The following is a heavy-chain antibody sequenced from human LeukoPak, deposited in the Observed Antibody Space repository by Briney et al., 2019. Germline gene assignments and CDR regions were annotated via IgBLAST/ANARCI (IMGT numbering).Heavy chain of an antibody. J-gene: IGHJ1*01. Sequence: GGSLRLSCAASGFTFSSYAMSWVRQAPGKGLEWVSAISGSGGSTYYADSVKGRFTISRDNSKNTLYLQMNSLRAEDTAVYYCAKEVGERGYSYALPPPAEYFQHWGQGTTVTVSS. CDR1: GFTFSSYA. D-gene: IGHD5-18*01. V-gene: IGHV3-23*01. CDR2: ISGSGGST. CDR3: AKEVGERGYSYALPPPAEYFQH.